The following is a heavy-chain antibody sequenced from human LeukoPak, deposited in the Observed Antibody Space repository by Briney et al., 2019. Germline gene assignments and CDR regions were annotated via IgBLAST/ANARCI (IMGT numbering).Heavy chain of an antibody. CDR2: IGGSDGST. CDR1: GFTLRTYA. CDR3: AKENSDLLTGYLSWGSPDRERNNYFDY. J-gene: IGHJ4*02. D-gene: IGHD3-9*01. V-gene: IGHV3-23*01. Sequence: GGSLRLSCTASGFTLRTYAMSWVRQPPGKGLEWVSVIGGSDGSTDYADSVKGRFTTSRDRSKSILYLQMNSLRADDTAVYYCAKENSDLLTGYLSWGSPDRERNNYFDYWGQGSPVTVSS.